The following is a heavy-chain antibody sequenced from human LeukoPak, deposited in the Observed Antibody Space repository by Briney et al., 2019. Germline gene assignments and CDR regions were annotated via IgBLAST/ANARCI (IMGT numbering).Heavy chain of an antibody. CDR2: IIPIFGTT. J-gene: IGHJ4*02. CDR1: GGTFSSYA. CDR3: ARDRDVGMVREPYYFDY. V-gene: IGHV1-69*01. D-gene: IGHD3-10*01. Sequence: GSSVKVSCKASGGTFSSYAISWVRQVPGQGLEWMGGIIPIFGTTNYAQKFQGRVTITADESTSTAYMELSSLRSEDTAVYYCARDRDVGMVREPYYFDYWGQGTLVTVSS.